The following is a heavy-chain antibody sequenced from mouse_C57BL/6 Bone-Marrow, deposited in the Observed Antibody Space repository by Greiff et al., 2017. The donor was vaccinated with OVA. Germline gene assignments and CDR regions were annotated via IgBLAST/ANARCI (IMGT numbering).Heavy chain of an antibody. CDR1: GYTFTSYW. CDR3: ARRGYSNYEDYAMDY. Sequence: QVQLQQPGAELVRPGSSVKLSCKASGYTFTSYWMDWVKQRPGQGLEWIGNIYPSDSETHYNQKFKDKATLTVDKSSSTAYMQLSSLTSEDSAVYYCARRGYSNYEDYAMDYWGQGTSVTVSS. V-gene: IGHV1-61*01. CDR2: IYPSDSET. J-gene: IGHJ4*01. D-gene: IGHD2-5*01.